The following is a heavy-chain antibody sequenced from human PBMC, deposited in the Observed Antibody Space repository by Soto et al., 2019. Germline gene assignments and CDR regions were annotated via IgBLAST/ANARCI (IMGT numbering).Heavy chain of an antibody. Sequence: SETLSLTCTVSGGSISSGDYYWSWIRQPPGKGLEWIGYIYYSGSTYYNPSLKSRVTISVDTSKNQFSLKLSSVTVADTAVYYCARSVVVPDYGMDVWGQGTTVTVSS. CDR1: GGSISSGDYY. V-gene: IGHV4-30-4*01. CDR2: IYYSGST. CDR3: ARSVVVPDYGMDV. J-gene: IGHJ6*02. D-gene: IGHD2-2*01.